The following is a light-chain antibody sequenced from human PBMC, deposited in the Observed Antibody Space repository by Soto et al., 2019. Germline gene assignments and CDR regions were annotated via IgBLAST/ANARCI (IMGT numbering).Light chain of an antibody. Sequence: QPVLTQPPSASGTPGQRLTISCSGSSSNIGGNTVNWYQQLPGTAPKLLIYGDNQRPSGVPDRFSASKSGTSASLAISGLQSEDEADYYCAAWDDSLNGPVFGGGTKVTVL. CDR2: GDN. CDR3: AAWDDSLNGPV. CDR1: SSNIGGNT. V-gene: IGLV1-44*01. J-gene: IGLJ2*01.